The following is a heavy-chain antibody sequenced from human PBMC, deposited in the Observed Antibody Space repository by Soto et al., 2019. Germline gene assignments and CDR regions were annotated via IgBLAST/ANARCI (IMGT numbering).Heavy chain of an antibody. V-gene: IGHV3-9*01. D-gene: IGHD1-26*01. J-gene: IGHJ3*02. CDR2: ISWNSGSI. CDR1: GFTFDDYA. CDR3: AKAYSGSLDAFDI. Sequence: VQLVESGGGVVQPGRSLRLSCAASGFTFDDYAMHWVRQAPGKGLEWVSGISWNSGSIGYADSVKGRFTISRDNAKNSLYLQMNSLRAEDTALYYCAKAYSGSLDAFDIWGQGTMVTVSS.